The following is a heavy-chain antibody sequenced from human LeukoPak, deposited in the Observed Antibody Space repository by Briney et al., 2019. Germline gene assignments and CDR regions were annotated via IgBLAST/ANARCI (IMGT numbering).Heavy chain of an antibody. CDR2: IYYSGST. Sequence: SETLSLTCTVSGGSISSSSYYWGWIRQPPGKGLEWIGSIYYSGSTYYNPSLKSRVTISVDTSKNQFSLKLSSVTAADTAVYYCARGRRIENFDYWGQGTLVTASS. CDR3: ARGRRIENFDY. CDR1: GGSISSSSYY. V-gene: IGHV4-39*01. J-gene: IGHJ4*02. D-gene: IGHD1-26*01.